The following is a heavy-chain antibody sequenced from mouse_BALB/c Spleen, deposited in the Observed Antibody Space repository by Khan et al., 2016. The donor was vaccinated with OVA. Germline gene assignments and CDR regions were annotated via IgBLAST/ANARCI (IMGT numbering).Heavy chain of an antibody. V-gene: IGHV1-5*01. CDR2: IYPGNSDN. Sequence: VQLKESGTVLARPGTSVKMSCKASGYTFTSYWMHWVKQRPGQGLEWIGAIYPGNSDNSYNQKFKGQATLTAVTSTSTAYMELSSLTNEASAVYCWTRFGYLFAYWGQGTLVTVSA. D-gene: IGHD2-2*01. CDR1: GYTFTSYW. CDR3: TRFGYLFAY. J-gene: IGHJ3*01.